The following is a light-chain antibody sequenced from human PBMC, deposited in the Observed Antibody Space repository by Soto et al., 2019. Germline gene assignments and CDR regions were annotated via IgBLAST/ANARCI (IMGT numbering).Light chain of an antibody. CDR1: SSNIGSNY. CDR3: SVWDTSLRGWA. Sequence: QSVLTQPPSASGTPGQRVTISCSGSSSNIGSNYVYWYQQFPGTTPKLLIFDDTQRASGVPDRVSGSKSGTSASLAISGLRSEDAADYYCSVWDTSLRGWAFGGGTKVTVL. CDR2: DDT. V-gene: IGLV1-47*02. J-gene: IGLJ3*02.